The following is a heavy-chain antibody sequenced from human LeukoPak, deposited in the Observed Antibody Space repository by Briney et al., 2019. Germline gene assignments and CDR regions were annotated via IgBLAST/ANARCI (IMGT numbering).Heavy chain of an antibody. CDR3: ARHGVRGVIIEDY. V-gene: IGHV5-51*01. J-gene: IGHJ4*02. CDR1: GYTFTNCW. D-gene: IGHD3-10*01. CDR2: IYPGDSDT. Sequence: GESLKISCKGSGYTFTNCWIGWVRQMPGKGLEWMGIIYPGDSDTRYSPSFQGQVTISADKSISTAYMQWSSLKASDTAMYYCARHGVRGVIIEDYWGQGTLVTVSS.